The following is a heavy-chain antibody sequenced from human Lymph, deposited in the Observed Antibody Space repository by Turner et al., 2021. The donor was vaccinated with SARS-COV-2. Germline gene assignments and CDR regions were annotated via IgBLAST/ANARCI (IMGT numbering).Heavy chain of an antibody. D-gene: IGHD3-9*01. Sequence: QVQLVQSGAEVKKPGASVKVSCMASGYTFTRYDINWVRQATGQGLEWMGWMDPNSGNTGYAQKFQGRVTMTRNTSISTAYMELSNLRSEDTAVYYCARAAQLTVWFDPWGQGTLVTVSS. V-gene: IGHV1-8*01. J-gene: IGHJ5*02. CDR2: MDPNSGNT. CDR1: GYTFTRYD. CDR3: ARAAQLTVWFDP.